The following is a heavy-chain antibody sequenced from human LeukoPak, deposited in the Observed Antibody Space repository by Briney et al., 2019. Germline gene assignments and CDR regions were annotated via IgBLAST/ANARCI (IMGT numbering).Heavy chain of an antibody. J-gene: IGHJ5*02. D-gene: IGHD6-13*01. CDR2: INSSGPT. Sequence: SETLSLTCTVSGGSISSYYWSWIRQPPGKGLEWIGEINSSGPTNYNPALQSRVTISVDRSKNYLSLKMTSVTAADTAVYYCARHHSSWFEDWGQGTLVTVSS. CDR1: GGSISSYY. CDR3: ARHHSSWFED. V-gene: IGHV4-34*01.